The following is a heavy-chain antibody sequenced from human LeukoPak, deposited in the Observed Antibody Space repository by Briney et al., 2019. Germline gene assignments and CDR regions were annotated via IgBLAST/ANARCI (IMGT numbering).Heavy chain of an antibody. Sequence: GGSLRLSCAASGFTFSNAWMSWVRQAPGKGLEWVGRIKSKSDGGTTDYAAPVKGRFTISRDYSKNTLNLQMNSLKTEDTAVYYCTTAGRTYCFDSSGYWNAFDIWGQGTMVTVSS. J-gene: IGHJ3*02. CDR2: IKSKSDGGTT. V-gene: IGHV3-15*01. CDR3: TTAGRTYCFDSSGYWNAFDI. CDR1: GFTFSNAW. D-gene: IGHD3-22*01.